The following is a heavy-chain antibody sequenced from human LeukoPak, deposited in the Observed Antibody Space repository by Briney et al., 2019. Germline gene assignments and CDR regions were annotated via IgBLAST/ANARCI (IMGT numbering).Heavy chain of an antibody. J-gene: IGHJ2*01. CDR3: AKPSLYYYDTSGYYRYWYFDL. Sequence: GGSLRLSCAASGFTFSNFGMNWVRQAPGKGLEWVSSIISSPYIYYADSVKGRFTISRDNAKNSLYLQMNSLRGEDTAVYYCAKPSLYYYDTSGYYRYWYFDLWGRGTLVTVSS. D-gene: IGHD3-22*01. CDR2: IISSPYI. CDR1: GFTFSNFG. V-gene: IGHV3-21*01.